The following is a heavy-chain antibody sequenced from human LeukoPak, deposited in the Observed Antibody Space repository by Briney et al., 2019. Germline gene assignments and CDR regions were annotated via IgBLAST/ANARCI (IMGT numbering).Heavy chain of an antibody. CDR2: IKSKTDGGTT. V-gene: IGHV3-15*01. CDR1: GFTFSNAW. J-gene: IGHJ5*02. CDR3: ATDPLRFLNWCDP. Sequence: GGSLRLSCAASGFTFSNAWMSWVRQAPGKGLEWVGRIKSKTDGGTTDYAAPVKGRFTISRDDSKNTLYLQMNSLKTEDTAVYYCATDPLRFLNWCDPWGQGTLVTVSS. D-gene: IGHD3-3*01.